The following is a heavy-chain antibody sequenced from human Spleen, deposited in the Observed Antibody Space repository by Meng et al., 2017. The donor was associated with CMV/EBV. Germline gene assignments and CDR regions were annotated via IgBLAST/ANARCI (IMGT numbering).Heavy chain of an antibody. CDR3: ARADGYSYGLDY. CDR1: GFTFSSYA. V-gene: IGHV3-30*04. CDR2: ISYDGSNK. Sequence: SGAASGFTFSSYAMHWVRQAPGKGLEWVAVISYDGSNKYYADSVKGRFTISRDNSKNTLYLQMNSLRAEDTAVYYCARADGYSYGLDYWGQGTLVTVSS. J-gene: IGHJ4*02. D-gene: IGHD5-18*01.